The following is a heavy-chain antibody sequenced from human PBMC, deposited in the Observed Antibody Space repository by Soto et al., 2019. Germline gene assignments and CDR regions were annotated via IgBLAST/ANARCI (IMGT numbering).Heavy chain of an antibody. CDR1: GGSISSGGYY. V-gene: IGHV4-31*03. Sequence: PSETLSLTCTVSGGSISSGGYYWSWIRQHPGKGLEWIGYIYYSGSTYYNPSLKSRVTISVDTSKNQFSLKLSSVTAADTAVYYCARGYCSGGSCYSGRRFPNWFDPWARGTLVTVS. CDR2: IYYSGST. J-gene: IGHJ5*02. CDR3: ARGYCSGGSCYSGRRFPNWFDP. D-gene: IGHD2-15*01.